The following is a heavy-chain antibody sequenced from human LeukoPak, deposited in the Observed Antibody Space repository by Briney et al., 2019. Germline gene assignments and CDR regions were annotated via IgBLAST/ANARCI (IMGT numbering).Heavy chain of an antibody. D-gene: IGHD3-22*01. CDR1: GFTFSSYG. CDR3: AKTPYYYDSSGYYSPYYYFDY. J-gene: IGHJ4*02. V-gene: IGHV3-30*02. Sequence: GGSLRLSCAASGFTFSSYGMHWVRQAPGKGLEWVAFIRYDGSNKYYADSVKGRFTISRDNSKNTLYLQMNSLRAEDTAVYYCAKTPYYYDSSGYYSPYYYFDYWGQGTLVTVSS. CDR2: IRYDGSNK.